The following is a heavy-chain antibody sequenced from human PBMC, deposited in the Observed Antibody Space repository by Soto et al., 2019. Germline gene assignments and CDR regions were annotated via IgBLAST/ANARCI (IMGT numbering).Heavy chain of an antibody. Sequence: QLQLQESGPGLVKPSETLSLTCTVSGGSISSSSYYWGWIRHPPGKGLEWIGSSYYSGSTYYNPSLKSRVTKSVDTSNNEVTLKLTSVTAADTAVYYCARHLERSITMVRGVIRINWFDPWGQGTLVPFSS. CDR1: GGSISSSSYY. CDR2: SYYSGST. J-gene: IGHJ5*02. D-gene: IGHD3-10*01. V-gene: IGHV4-39*01. CDR3: ARHLERSITMVRGVIRINWFDP.